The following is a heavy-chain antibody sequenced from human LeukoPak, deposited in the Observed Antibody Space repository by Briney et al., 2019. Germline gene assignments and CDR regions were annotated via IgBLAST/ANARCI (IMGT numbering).Heavy chain of an antibody. V-gene: IGHV3-30*04. J-gene: IGHJ3*02. Sequence: QPGGSLRLSCAASGFIFSSYAMHWVRQAPGKGLEWVAVISYDGSNKYYADSVKGRFTISRDNAKNSLYLQMNSLRAEDTAVYYCARDRPSVWEPAIDAFDIWGQGTMVTVSS. CDR3: ARDRPSVWEPAIDAFDI. CDR1: GFIFSSYA. CDR2: ISYDGSNK. D-gene: IGHD1-26*01.